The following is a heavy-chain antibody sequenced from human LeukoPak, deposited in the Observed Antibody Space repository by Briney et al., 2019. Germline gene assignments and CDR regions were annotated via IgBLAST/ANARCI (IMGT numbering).Heavy chain of an antibody. CDR2: IRYDGRSK. CDR1: GFTFSSYG. D-gene: IGHD2-15*01. CDR3: AKDQDLYCSGGSCYSTLDY. Sequence: PGGTLRLSCAASGFTFSSYGMHWVRPAPGKGLEWVAFIRYDGRSKYYADSVQGRFIISRDTSKNTLYLQMNSLKVEDTAVYYCAKDQDLYCSGGSCYSTLDYWGQGTLVTVSS. V-gene: IGHV3-30*02. J-gene: IGHJ4*02.